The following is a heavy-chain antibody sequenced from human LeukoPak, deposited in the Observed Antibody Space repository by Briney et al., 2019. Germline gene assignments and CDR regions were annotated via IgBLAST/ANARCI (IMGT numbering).Heavy chain of an antibody. V-gene: IGHV3-48*03. J-gene: IGHJ4*02. CDR3: ATAVPFDY. CDR2: ISSSGSTI. D-gene: IGHD6-19*01. CDR1: GFTFSSYE. Sequence: QPGGSLRLSCAASGFTFSSYEVNWVRQAPGKGLEWVSYISSSGSTIYYADSVKGRFTISRDNAKNSLYLQMNSLRAEDTAVYYCATAVPFDYWGQGTLVTVSS.